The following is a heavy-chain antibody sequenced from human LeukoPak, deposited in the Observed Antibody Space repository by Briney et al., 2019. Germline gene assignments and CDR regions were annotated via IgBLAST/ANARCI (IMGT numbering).Heavy chain of an antibody. Sequence: PGGSLRLSCAASGFTFSSYGMHWVRQAPGKGLEWVAVIWYDGSNKYYADSVKGRFTISRDNSKNTLYLQMNSLRAEDTAVYYCAKDTSIAAAGPFDYWGQGTLVTVSS. J-gene: IGHJ4*02. CDR3: AKDTSIAAAGPFDY. CDR1: GFTFSSYG. V-gene: IGHV3-33*06. D-gene: IGHD6-13*01. CDR2: IWYDGSNK.